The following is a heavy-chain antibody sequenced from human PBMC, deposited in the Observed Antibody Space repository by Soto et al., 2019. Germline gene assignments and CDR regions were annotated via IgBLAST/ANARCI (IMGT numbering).Heavy chain of an antibody. Sequence: SVKVSCKASGGTFSSYAISWVRQAPGQGLEWMGGIIPIFGTANYAQKFQGRVTITADESTSTAYMELSSLRSEDTAVYYCARVSGYYYAPSYFDYWGQGTLVTVS. CDR3: ARVSGYYYAPSYFDY. J-gene: IGHJ4*02. V-gene: IGHV1-69*13. CDR1: GGTFSSYA. CDR2: IIPIFGTA. D-gene: IGHD3-22*01.